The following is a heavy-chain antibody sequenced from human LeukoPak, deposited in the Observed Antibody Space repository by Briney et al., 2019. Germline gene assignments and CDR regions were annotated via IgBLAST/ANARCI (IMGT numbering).Heavy chain of an antibody. J-gene: IGHJ5*02. Sequence: SETLSLTCTVSGGSISSYYWSWIRQPPGKGLEWIGYIYYSGSTNYNPSLKSRVTISVDTSKNQFSLKLSSVTAADTAVYYCARRNYDYVWGPSNWFDPRGQGTLVTVSS. CDR1: GGSISSYY. CDR2: IYYSGST. D-gene: IGHD3-16*01. V-gene: IGHV4-59*01. CDR3: ARRNYDYVWGPSNWFDP.